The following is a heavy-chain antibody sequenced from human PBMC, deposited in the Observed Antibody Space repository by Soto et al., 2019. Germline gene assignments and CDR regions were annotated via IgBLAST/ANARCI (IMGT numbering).Heavy chain of an antibody. Sequence: VHLQQWGAGLLNPSETLSLTCAVYGGSVKGYYWNWIRQPPGKGLEWIGEINHTGGTHYNPSLKSRVTMSVDTSKNQFSLRLSSVTAADTVIYYCATRITVFGLLIPPFDPWGQGTQVTVSS. J-gene: IGHJ5*02. D-gene: IGHD3-3*01. V-gene: IGHV4-34*02. CDR1: GGSVKGYY. CDR2: INHTGGT. CDR3: ATRITVFGLLIPPFDP.